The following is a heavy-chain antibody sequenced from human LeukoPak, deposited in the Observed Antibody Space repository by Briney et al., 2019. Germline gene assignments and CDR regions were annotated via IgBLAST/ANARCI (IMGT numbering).Heavy chain of an antibody. V-gene: IGHV4-61*02. CDR3: ARCRTMVRGGFDY. CDR2: IYTSGST. CDR1: GGPISSSSYY. Sequence: SETLSLTCTVSGGPISSSSYYWSWIRQPAGKGLEWIGRIYTSGSTNYNPSLKSRVTISVDTSKNQFSLKLSSVTAADTAVYYCARCRTMVRGGFDYWGQGTLVTVSS. D-gene: IGHD3-10*01. J-gene: IGHJ4*02.